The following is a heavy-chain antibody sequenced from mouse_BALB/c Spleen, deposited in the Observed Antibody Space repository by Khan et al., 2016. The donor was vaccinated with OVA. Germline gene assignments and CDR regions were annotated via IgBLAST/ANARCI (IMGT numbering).Heavy chain of an antibody. Sequence: QVQLQQSGAELVRPGASVKLSCKTSGYIFTTYWIHWVKQRSGQGLEWIARIYPGTGNIYYSANFKGKATLTADNSSSTAYMQFSSLKSEDSAVYFCAREEALYYFDYGGQGTTLTVSS. CDR1: GYIFTTYW. V-gene: IGHV1-76*01. J-gene: IGHJ2*01. D-gene: IGHD3-2*02. CDR2: IYPGTGNI. CDR3: AREEALYYFDY.